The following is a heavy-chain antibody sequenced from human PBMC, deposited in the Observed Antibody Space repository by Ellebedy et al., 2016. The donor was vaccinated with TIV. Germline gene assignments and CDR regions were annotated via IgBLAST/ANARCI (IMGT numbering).Heavy chain of an antibody. Sequence: ASVKVSCKASGYTFTSYAMHWVRQPPGQRLDWMGWINAGNGNTKYSQKFQGRVTITRDTSASTAYMELSSLRSEDTAVYYCAIGPGWGAFDSWGQGTLVTVSS. CDR3: AIGPGWGAFDS. CDR1: GYTFTSYA. D-gene: IGHD3-10*01. V-gene: IGHV1-3*01. J-gene: IGHJ4*02. CDR2: INAGNGNT.